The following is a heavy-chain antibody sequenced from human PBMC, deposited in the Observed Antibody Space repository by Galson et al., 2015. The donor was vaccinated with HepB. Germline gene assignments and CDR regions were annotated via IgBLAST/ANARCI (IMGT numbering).Heavy chain of an antibody. V-gene: IGHV1-2*04. Sequence: SVKVSCKASGYTFTGYYMHWVRQAPGQGLEWMGWINPNSGGTNYAQKFQGWVTMTRDTSISTAYMELSRLRSDDTAVYYCARGSARSQWDYYGMDVWGQGTTVTVSS. CDR3: ARGSARSQWDYYGMDV. CDR1: GYTFTGYY. J-gene: IGHJ6*02. D-gene: IGHD6-19*01. CDR2: INPNSGGT.